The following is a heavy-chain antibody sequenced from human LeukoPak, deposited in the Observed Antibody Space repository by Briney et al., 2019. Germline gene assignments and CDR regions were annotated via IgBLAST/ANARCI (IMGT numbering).Heavy chain of an antibody. V-gene: IGHV1-46*01. CDR3: ARGGLGMATKLEFDY. CDR1: GYTFTGYY. J-gene: IGHJ4*02. Sequence: ASVKVSCKASGYTFTGYYMHWVRQAPGQGLEWMGIINPSGGSTSYAQKFQGRVTMTRDMSTSTVYMELSSLRSEDTAVYYCARGGLGMATKLEFDYWGQGTLVTVSS. CDR2: INPSGGST. D-gene: IGHD5-24*01.